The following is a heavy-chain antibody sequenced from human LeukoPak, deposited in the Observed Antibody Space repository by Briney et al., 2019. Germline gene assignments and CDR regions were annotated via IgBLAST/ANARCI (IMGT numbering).Heavy chain of an antibody. Sequence: SETLSLTCAVYGGSFSGYYWSWIRQPPGKGLEWIGEINHSGSTNYNPSLKSRVTISVDTSKNQFSLKLSSVTAADTAVHYCARVRAAAGTAYYYYMDVWGKGTTVTVSS. CDR3: ARVRAAAGTAYYYYMDV. CDR1: GGSFSGYY. J-gene: IGHJ6*03. CDR2: INHSGST. V-gene: IGHV4-34*01. D-gene: IGHD6-13*01.